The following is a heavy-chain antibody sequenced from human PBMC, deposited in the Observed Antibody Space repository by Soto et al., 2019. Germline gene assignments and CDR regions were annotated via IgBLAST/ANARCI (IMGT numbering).Heavy chain of an antibody. CDR2: ISAYNGNT. J-gene: IGHJ6*02. D-gene: IGHD2-2*01. CDR3: ARDSPADIVVVQAAMFHYQYGMDA. V-gene: IGHV1-18*01. Sequence: QVQLVQSGAEVKKPGASVKVSCKASGYTFTSYGISWVRQAPGQGLEWMGWISAYNGNTNYAQKLQGRVTMTTDTSTSPAYMELRSLRSDDTAVYYCARDSPADIVVVQAAMFHYQYGMDAWGQGTTVTVSS. CDR1: GYTFTSYG.